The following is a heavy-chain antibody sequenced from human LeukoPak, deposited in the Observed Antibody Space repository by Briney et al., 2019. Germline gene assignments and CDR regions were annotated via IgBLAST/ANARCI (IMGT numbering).Heavy chain of an antibody. V-gene: IGHV1-2*02. J-gene: IGHJ4*02. CDR2: INPNSGGT. CDR3: ARSGERAKYIDY. Sequence: ASVKVSCKASGYTFTGYYMHWVRQAPGQGLEWMGWINPNSGGTNYAQKFQGRDTMTRDTSISTSYIELNRLRSDNTAVYYCARSGERAKYIDYWGQGTLVTVSS. D-gene: IGHD7-27*01. CDR1: GYTFTGYY.